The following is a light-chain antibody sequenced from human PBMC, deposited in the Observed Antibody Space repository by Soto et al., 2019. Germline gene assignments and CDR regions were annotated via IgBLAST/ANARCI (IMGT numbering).Light chain of an antibody. CDR1: SSDVGGYNF. CDR3: ASDAGSSTV. Sequence: QSVLTQPPSASGSPGQSVTISCAGTSSDVGGYNFVSWHQQYPGKAPKLVIYEVNKRPSGVPDRFSGSKSGNTASLAVSGLQAEDEAGYYCASDAGSSTVFGTGTKLTVL. J-gene: IGLJ1*01. V-gene: IGLV2-8*01. CDR2: EVN.